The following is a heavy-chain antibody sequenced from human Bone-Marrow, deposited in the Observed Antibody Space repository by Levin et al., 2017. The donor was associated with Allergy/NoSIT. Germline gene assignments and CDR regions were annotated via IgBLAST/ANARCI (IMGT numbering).Heavy chain of an antibody. J-gene: IGHJ3*02. CDR2: VYYSGST. Sequence: PSETLSLTCTVSGGSISNNYWSWIRQPPGKGLEWIAYVYYSGSTNYNPSLKSRVTISVDTSKNHFSLRLRPVTAADTAVYYCARDEPRGTFDMWGLGTMVTVSS. V-gene: IGHV4-59*01. CDR1: GGSISNNY. CDR3: ARDEPRGTFDM. D-gene: IGHD3-10*01.